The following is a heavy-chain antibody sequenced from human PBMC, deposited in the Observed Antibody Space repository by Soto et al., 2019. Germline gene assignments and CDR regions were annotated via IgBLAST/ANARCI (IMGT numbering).Heavy chain of an antibody. J-gene: IGHJ4*02. CDR1: GGSFSGYY. CDR3: ASLARGYCSGGSCSTPFDY. CDR2: INHSGST. V-gene: IGHV4-34*01. Sequence: SETLSLTCAVYGGSFSGYYWSWIRQPPGKGLEWIGEINHSGSTNYNPSLKSRVTISVDTSKNQFSLKLSSVTAADTAVYYCASLARGYCSGGSCSTPFDYWGQGTLVTSPQ. D-gene: IGHD2-15*01.